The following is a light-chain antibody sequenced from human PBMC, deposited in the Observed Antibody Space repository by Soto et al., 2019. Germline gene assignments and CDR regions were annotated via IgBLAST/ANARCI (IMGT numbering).Light chain of an antibody. CDR1: QDISNF. CDR2: DAS. V-gene: IGKV1-33*01. Sequence: DIQMTQSPSSLSASVGDRVIITCQASQDISNFLNWYQQKPGKATKLLIYDASNLETGVPSRFSGSGSGTDFTFTISSLQPEDIATYYCQHYDSLPLTFGGGTNVEIK. J-gene: IGKJ4*01. CDR3: QHYDSLPLT.